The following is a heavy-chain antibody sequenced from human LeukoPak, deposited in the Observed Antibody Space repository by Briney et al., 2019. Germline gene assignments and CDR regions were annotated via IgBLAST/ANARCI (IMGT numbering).Heavy chain of an antibody. CDR3: ARYSSSWSLVGRWFDP. CDR2: INHSGST. CDR1: GGSFSGYY. Sequence: SETLSLTCAVYGGSFSGYYWSWIRQPPGKGLEWIGEINHSGSTNYNPSLKSRVTISVDTSKNQFSLKLSSVTAADTAVYYCARYSSSWSLVGRWFDPWGQGTLVTVSS. V-gene: IGHV4-34*01. J-gene: IGHJ5*02. D-gene: IGHD6-13*01.